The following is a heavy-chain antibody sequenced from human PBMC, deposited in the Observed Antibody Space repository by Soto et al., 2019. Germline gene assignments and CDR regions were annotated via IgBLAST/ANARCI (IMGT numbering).Heavy chain of an antibody. CDR3: AKASGRCLRQGYFDY. J-gene: IGHJ4*02. CDR1: GFTFSNSG. CDR2: IDNSGSYI. V-gene: IGHV3-21*01. D-gene: IGHD1-1*01. Sequence: EVQLVESGGDLVKPGGSLRLSCVVSGFTFSNSGMNWVRQAPGKGLEWVSFIDNSGSYIYYADSVKGRVTISRDNARNSVSLHMNSLGDEDTDVYYCAKASGRCLRQGYFDYWGQGTLVTVSS.